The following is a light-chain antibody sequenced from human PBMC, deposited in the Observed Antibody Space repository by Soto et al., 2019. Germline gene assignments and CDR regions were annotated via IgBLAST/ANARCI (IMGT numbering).Light chain of an antibody. CDR1: SSDVGGYNY. J-gene: IGLJ1*01. Sequence: QSVLTQPASVSGSPGQSITISCTGTSSDVGGYNYVSRYQLHPGKAPKLIIYEASNRPSGVSNRFSGSKSGNTATLTISGLQAEDEADYYCSSYTSSTAYVFGTG. CDR2: EAS. V-gene: IGLV2-14*01. CDR3: SSYTSSTAYV.